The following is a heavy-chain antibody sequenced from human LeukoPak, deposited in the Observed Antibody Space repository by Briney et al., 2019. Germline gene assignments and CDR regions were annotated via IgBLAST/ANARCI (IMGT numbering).Heavy chain of an antibody. V-gene: IGHV4-59*08. Sequence: NPSETLSLTCTVPGGSISSYYWSWIRQPPGKGLEWVGYIFEIGITNYNPSLKSRVTISVDTSKHPFSLKLSSVTAADTAVYYCATHRGYSDFWSGYYPEGAFDIWGQGTMVTVSS. CDR1: GGSISSYY. CDR3: ATHRGYSDFWSGYYPEGAFDI. CDR2: IFEIGIT. D-gene: IGHD3-3*01. J-gene: IGHJ3*02.